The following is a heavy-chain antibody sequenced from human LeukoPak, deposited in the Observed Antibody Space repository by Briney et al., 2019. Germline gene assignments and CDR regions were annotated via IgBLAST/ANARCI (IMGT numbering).Heavy chain of an antibody. D-gene: IGHD6-13*01. CDR2: IYMGGST. CDR3: ARDWGIAAATPYYFDH. V-gene: IGHV4-61*09. CDR1: VGSISTGNYY. Sequence: SETLSLTCTVSVGSISTGNYYYSWIRQSAGKGMEWIGNIYMGGSTRYNPSLMGRVAMSVDTLKNQFSLKIASATAADTAVYYCARDWGIAAATPYYFDHWGQGILVTVSS. J-gene: IGHJ4*02.